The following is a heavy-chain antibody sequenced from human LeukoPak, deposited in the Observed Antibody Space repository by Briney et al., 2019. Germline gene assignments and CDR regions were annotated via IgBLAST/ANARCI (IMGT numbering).Heavy chain of an antibody. CDR3: ARLPAYCSSSACYYDY. D-gene: IGHD2-2*01. V-gene: IGHV3-48*04. Sequence: GGSLRLSCAASGFAFSSYSMNWVRQAPGKGPEWLSYISSASGSIYYADSVKGRFTISRDNAKNSLFLQMNCLRAEDTAMYYCARLPAYCSSSACYYDYWGQGTLVTVSS. J-gene: IGHJ4*02. CDR1: GFAFSSYS. CDR2: ISSASGSI.